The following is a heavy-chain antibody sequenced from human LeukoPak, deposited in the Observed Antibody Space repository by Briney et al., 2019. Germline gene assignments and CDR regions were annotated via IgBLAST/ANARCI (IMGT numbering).Heavy chain of an antibody. CDR2: IKQDGSVK. CDR3: ARERNYNMDV. J-gene: IGHJ6*03. V-gene: IGHV3-7*01. Sequence: GGSLRLSCAASGFTFISHWMTWVRQAPGKGLEWVANIKQDGSVKYYVDSVKGRFTISIDNAKNSLYLQMNSLRVEDTAVYYCARERNYNMDVWRKGTTVTVSS. CDR1: GFTFISHW.